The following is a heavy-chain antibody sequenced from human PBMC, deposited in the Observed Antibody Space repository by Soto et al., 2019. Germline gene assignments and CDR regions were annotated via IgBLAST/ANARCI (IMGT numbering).Heavy chain of an antibody. CDR2: ISWNSGSI. CDR3: AKGARMNWFDP. Sequence: EVQLVESGGGLVQPGRSLRLSCAASGFTFDDYAMHWVRQAPGKGLEWVSGISWNSGSIGYADSVKGRFTISRDNAKNCRYLQMYSLRAEDTALYYCAKGARMNWFDPWGQGTLVTVSS. D-gene: IGHD2-8*01. CDR1: GFTFDDYA. J-gene: IGHJ5*02. V-gene: IGHV3-9*01.